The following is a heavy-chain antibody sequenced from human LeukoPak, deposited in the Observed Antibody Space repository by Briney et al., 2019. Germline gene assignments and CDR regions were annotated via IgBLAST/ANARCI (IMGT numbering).Heavy chain of an antibody. V-gene: IGHV1-69*13. CDR1: GGTFSSYA. CDR3: ARDRRGLDYYDSSGYENDAFDI. J-gene: IGHJ3*02. D-gene: IGHD3-22*01. Sequence: SVKVSCKASGGTFSSYAISWVRQAPGQGLEWMGGIIPIFGTANYAQKFQGRATITADESTSTAYMELSSLRSEDTAVYYCARDRRGLDYYDSSGYENDAFDIWGQGTMVTVSS. CDR2: IIPIFGTA.